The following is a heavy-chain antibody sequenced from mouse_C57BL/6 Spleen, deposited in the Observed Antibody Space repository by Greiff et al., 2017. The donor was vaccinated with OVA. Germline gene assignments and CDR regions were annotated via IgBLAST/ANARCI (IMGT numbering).Heavy chain of an antibody. CDR2: IDPETGGT. J-gene: IGHJ2*01. D-gene: IGHD1-1*01. V-gene: IGHV1-15*01. CDR1: GYTFTDYE. Sequence: QVQLKESGAELVRPGASVTLSCKASGYTFTDYEMHWVKQTPVHGLEWIGAIDPETGGTAYNQKFKGKAILTADKSSSTAYMELRSLTSEDSAVYYCTRRYYSGSSYFDYWGQGTTLTVSS. CDR3: TRRYYSGSSYFDY.